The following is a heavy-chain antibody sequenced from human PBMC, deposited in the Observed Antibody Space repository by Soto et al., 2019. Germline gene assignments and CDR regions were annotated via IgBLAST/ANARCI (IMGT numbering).Heavy chain of an antibody. CDR1: GGSITRYY. D-gene: IGHD2-21*02. CDR3: ARHPTVNYYGMDV. V-gene: IGHV4-59*08. CDR2: VYYSGST. Sequence: PSETLSLTCTVSGGSITRYYWSWIRQPPGKGLEGIGYVYYSGSTNYNPSLKSRVTISVDTSKNQFSLKLSSVTAADTAVYYCARHPTVNYYGMDVWGQGTTATSP. J-gene: IGHJ6*02.